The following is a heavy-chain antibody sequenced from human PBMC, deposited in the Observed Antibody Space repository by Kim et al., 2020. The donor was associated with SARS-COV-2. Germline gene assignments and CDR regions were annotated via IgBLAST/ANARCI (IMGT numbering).Heavy chain of an antibody. D-gene: IGHD2-15*01. Sequence: GGSLRLSCAASGFIFSTYSMDWVRQAPGKGLQWVSYISSTSSTTYYADSVKGRFTISRDNAENSLYLQMNSLRVEDTAVYYCARVGRSSYSTDVWGQGTTVTVSS. CDR3: ARVGRSSYSTDV. V-gene: IGHV3-48*01. J-gene: IGHJ6*02. CDR2: ISSTSSTT. CDR1: GFIFSTYS.